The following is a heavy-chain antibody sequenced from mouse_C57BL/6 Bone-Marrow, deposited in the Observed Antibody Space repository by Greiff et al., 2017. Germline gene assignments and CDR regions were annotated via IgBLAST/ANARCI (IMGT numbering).Heavy chain of an antibody. J-gene: IGHJ3*01. V-gene: IGHV14-1*01. CDR3: TWVLTFAY. Sequence: EVQLQQSGAELVRPGASVKLSCTASGFNIKDYYMNWVKQRPEQGLEWIGRIDPEDGYTEYAPKFKGRATMTADTSSNTAYLQLSSLTSEDTAVDYGTWVLTFAYWGQGTLVTVSA. CDR1: GFNIKDYY. CDR2: IDPEDGYT.